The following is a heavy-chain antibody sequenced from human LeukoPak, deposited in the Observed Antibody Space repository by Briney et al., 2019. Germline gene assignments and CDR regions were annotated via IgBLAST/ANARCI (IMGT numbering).Heavy chain of an antibody. J-gene: IGHJ6*03. CDR3: ARAGGKQLVPRPHYYYYYMDV. CDR1: GDSVSSNSAA. V-gene: IGHV6-1*01. D-gene: IGHD6-6*01. CDR2: TYYRSKWYN. Sequence: SQTLSLTCAISGDSVSSNSAAWNWIRQSPSRGLEWLGRTYYRSKWYNDYAVSVKSRITINPDTSKNQFSLQLNSVTPEDTAVYYCARAGGKQLVPRPHYYYYYMDVWGKGTTVTVSS.